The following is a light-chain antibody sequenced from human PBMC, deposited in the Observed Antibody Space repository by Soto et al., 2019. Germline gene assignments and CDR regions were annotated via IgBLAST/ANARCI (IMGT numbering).Light chain of an antibody. CDR1: QSILYSPNNKNY. Sequence: DIVMTQSPDSLAVSLGERATINCKSSQSILYSPNNKNYLAWYQKKPGQPPKLLIYWASTRESGVPDRFSGSGSGADFTLTISSLQAEDVAVYYCQQYLSTPFAFGPGTKVDIK. CDR3: QQYLSTPFA. J-gene: IGKJ3*01. V-gene: IGKV4-1*01. CDR2: WAS.